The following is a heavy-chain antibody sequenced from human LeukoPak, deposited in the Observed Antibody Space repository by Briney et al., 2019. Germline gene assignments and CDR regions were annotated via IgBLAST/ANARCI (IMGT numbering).Heavy chain of an antibody. D-gene: IGHD6-6*01. CDR3: AKDRIAARPTYDY. CDR2: IRYDGSNK. CDR1: GFTLSSYG. V-gene: IGHV3-30*02. J-gene: IGHJ4*02. Sequence: GSLRLSCAASGFTLSSYGMHWVRQAPGKGLEWVAFIRYDGSNKYYADSVKGRFTISRDNSKNTLYLQMNSLRAEDTAVYYCAKDRIAARPTYDYWGQGTLVTVSS.